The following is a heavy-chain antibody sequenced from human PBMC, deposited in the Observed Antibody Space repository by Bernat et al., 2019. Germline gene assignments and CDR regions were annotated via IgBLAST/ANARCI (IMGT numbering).Heavy chain of an antibody. Sequence: QVQLVQSGAEVKKPGASVKVSCKASGYTFTSYAMHWVRQAPGQRLEWMGWINAGNGNTKYSQKFQGRVTITRDTSASTAYMELSSLGSEDTAVYYCASNWNDAAAFDIWGQGTMVTVSS. CDR1: GYTFTSYA. D-gene: IGHD1-20*01. J-gene: IGHJ3*02. CDR3: ASNWNDAAAFDI. V-gene: IGHV1-3*01. CDR2: INAGNGNT.